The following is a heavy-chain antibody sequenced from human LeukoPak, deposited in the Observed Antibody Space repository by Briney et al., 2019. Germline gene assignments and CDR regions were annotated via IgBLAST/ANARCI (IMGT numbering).Heavy chain of an antibody. J-gene: IGHJ4*02. Sequence: PGGSLRLSCAASGFTFNNYAMHWVRQAPGKGLEWAAVISFDGSNKYYADSVKGRFTISRDNSKSTVYLQMNSLRVEDTAVYYCVKDLASSGPWGQGTLVTVSS. CDR3: VKDLASSGP. CDR2: ISFDGSNK. V-gene: IGHV3-30*04. CDR1: GFTFNNYA. D-gene: IGHD3-10*01.